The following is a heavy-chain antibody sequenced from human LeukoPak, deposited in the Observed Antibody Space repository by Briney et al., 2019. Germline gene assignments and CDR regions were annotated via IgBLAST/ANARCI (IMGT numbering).Heavy chain of an antibody. Sequence: SETLSLTCAVYGGSFSGHYWNWIRQPPGKGLEWIGEINHGGSTNYNPSLKSRVTISVDTSQNQFSLRLSSVTAADTAVYYCARGRYVTTRGGAAAGFLDYWGQGTLVTVST. V-gene: IGHV4-34*01. CDR2: INHGGST. J-gene: IGHJ4*02. CDR1: GGSFSGHY. CDR3: ARGRYVTTRGGAAAGFLDY. D-gene: IGHD6-13*01.